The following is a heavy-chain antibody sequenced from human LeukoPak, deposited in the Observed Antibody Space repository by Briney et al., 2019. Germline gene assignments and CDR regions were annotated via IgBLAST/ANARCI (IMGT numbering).Heavy chain of an antibody. Sequence: ASVKVSCKASGYTFTGYYMHWVRQAPGQGLEWMGWINPNSGGTNYAQKFQGRVTMTRDMSISTAYMELSRLRSDDTAVYYCARGEDIVATTFDYWGQGTLVTVSS. CDR1: GYTFTGYY. J-gene: IGHJ4*02. CDR2: INPNSGGT. D-gene: IGHD5-12*01. CDR3: ARGEDIVATTFDY. V-gene: IGHV1-2*02.